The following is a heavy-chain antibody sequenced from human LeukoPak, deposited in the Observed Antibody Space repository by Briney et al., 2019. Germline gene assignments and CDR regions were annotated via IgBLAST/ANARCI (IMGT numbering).Heavy chain of an antibody. D-gene: IGHD3-10*01. CDR2: IYTSGST. CDR3: VRDLWFGELSLFDP. Sequence: PSETLSLTCTVSGVSISSSNSYWGWIRQPPGKGLEWIGRIYTSGSTNYNPSLKSRVTMSVDTSKNQFSLKLSSVTAADTAVYYCVRDLWFGELSLFDPWGQGTLVTVSS. CDR1: GVSISSSNSY. J-gene: IGHJ5*02. V-gene: IGHV4-39*07.